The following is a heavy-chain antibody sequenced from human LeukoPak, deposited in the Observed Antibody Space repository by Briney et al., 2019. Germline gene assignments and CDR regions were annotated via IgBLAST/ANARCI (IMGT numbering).Heavy chain of an antibody. Sequence: SETLSLTCTVSGGSISSYYGSWIRQPAGKGLEWIGRIYTSGSTNYNPSLKSRVTMSVDTSKNQFSLKLSSVTAADTAVYYCAREPIFGVVKETLRTYYFDYWGQGTLVTVSS. CDR1: GGSISSYY. CDR2: IYTSGST. J-gene: IGHJ4*02. D-gene: IGHD3-3*01. V-gene: IGHV4-4*07. CDR3: AREPIFGVVKETLRTYYFDY.